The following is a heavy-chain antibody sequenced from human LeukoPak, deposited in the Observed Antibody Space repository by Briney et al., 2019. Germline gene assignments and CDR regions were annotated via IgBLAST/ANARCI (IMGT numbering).Heavy chain of an antibody. CDR1: GGSISSNSDY. J-gene: IGHJ5*02. D-gene: IGHD4-23*01. CDR3: ARGPIDYAGNSGRFGP. Sequence: SETLSLTCTVSGGSISSNSDYWGWIRQPPGKGLEWIGNVYYTGSTYYNPSLRSRVTISVDTSKSQFSLNLSSTTAADTAVYYCARGPIDYAGNSGRFGPWGQGILVTV. CDR2: VYYTGST. V-gene: IGHV4-39*07.